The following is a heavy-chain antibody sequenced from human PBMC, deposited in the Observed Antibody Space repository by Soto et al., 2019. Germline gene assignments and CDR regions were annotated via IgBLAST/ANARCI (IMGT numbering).Heavy chain of an antibody. CDR3: AKDSDYGDYKYYFDY. J-gene: IGHJ4*02. CDR2: IGPDGTDI. Sequence: PGGSLRLSCSDSGFTFGNFWIHWVRQAPGKGLEWVSHIGPDGTDIVYADSVKGRFIISRDNARNTVYLQMNSLRAEDTAVYYCAKDSDYGDYKYYFDYWGQGTLVTVSS. CDR1: GFTFGNFW. V-gene: IGHV3-74*03. D-gene: IGHD4-17*01.